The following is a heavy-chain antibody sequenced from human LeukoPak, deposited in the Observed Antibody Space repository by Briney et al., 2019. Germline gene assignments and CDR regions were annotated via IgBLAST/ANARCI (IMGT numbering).Heavy chain of an antibody. CDR1: GGSFSGYY. Sequence: PSETLSLTCAVYGGSFSGYYWSWIRQPPGKGLEWIGEINHSGSTNYNPSLKSRVTISVDTSKNQFSLKLSSVTAADTAVYYCARGSPSDGSWYYFDYWGQGTLVTVSS. J-gene: IGHJ4*02. CDR2: INHSGST. V-gene: IGHV4-34*01. D-gene: IGHD6-13*01. CDR3: ARGSPSDGSWYYFDY.